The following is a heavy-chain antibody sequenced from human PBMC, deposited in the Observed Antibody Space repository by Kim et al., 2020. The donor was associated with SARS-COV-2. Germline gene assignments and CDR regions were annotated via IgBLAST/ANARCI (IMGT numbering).Heavy chain of an antibody. D-gene: IGHD3-10*01. J-gene: IGHJ5*02. Sequence: SVKGRFTISRDHSKTTLYLQINSLRAEDAAVYYCAKDAARWFVEFSWFDPWGQGPLVTVSS. V-gene: IGHV3-23*01. CDR3: AKDAARWFVEFSWFDP.